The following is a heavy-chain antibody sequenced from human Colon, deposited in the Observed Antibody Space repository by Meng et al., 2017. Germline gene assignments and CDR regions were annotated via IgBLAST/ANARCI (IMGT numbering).Heavy chain of an antibody. CDR2: INGGAGAT. J-gene: IGHJ4*02. V-gene: IGHV1-3*01. Sequence: QFQVVTSGAEMKKPGASVRVSCKASGYIFTAYGIHWVRQAPGQSLEWLGMINGGAGATTYSQKFQDRLTISGDTSATTAYMELSRLTSEDTAVYFCARAISFGTWIFGDSWGQGTLVTVSS. D-gene: IGHD3-3*01. CDR1: GYIFTAYG. CDR3: ARAISFGTWIFGDS.